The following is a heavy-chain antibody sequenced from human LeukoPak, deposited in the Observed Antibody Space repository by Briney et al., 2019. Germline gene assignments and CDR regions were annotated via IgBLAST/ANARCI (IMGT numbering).Heavy chain of an antibody. Sequence: GPTVSVFCKASGHTFTSYAINWAPHATGQGLEWRGRINPNSGNTVYAQKFEGRVTMTRTTSISTAYMELSSLRSEDTAVYYCARDLTSYYYYYMDVWGKGTTVTISS. CDR1: GHTFTSYA. D-gene: IGHD4-11*01. CDR2: INPNSGNT. V-gene: IGHV1-8*01. CDR3: ARDLTSYYYYYMDV. J-gene: IGHJ6*03.